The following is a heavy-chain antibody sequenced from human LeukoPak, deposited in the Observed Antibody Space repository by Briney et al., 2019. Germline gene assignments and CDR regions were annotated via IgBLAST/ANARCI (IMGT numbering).Heavy chain of an antibody. CDR2: ISSNGGST. Sequence: GGSLRLCSSASGFTFSSYAMHWVRQAPGKGLEYVSAISSNGGSTYYADSVKGRFTISRDNSKNTLYLQMSSLRAEDTAVYYCVKDTYGSGSYYNAGGYFDYWGQGTLVTVSS. CDR3: VKDTYGSGSYYNAGGYFDY. J-gene: IGHJ4*02. D-gene: IGHD3-10*01. V-gene: IGHV3-64D*06. CDR1: GFTFSSYA.